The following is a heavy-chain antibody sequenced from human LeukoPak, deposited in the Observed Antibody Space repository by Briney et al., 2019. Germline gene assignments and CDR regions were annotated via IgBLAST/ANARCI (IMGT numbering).Heavy chain of an antibody. J-gene: IGHJ4*02. CDR3: ARDSPQPTVTFFDY. V-gene: IGHV3-7*01. CDR2: INQDGSEK. D-gene: IGHD4-17*01. CDR1: GFTFSNYW. Sequence: GGSLRLSCAASGFTFSNYWMSWVRQAPGKGLEWVANINQDGSEKYYVDSVKGRFTISRDNAKNSLYLQLNILRAEDTAVYYCARDSPQPTVTFFDYWGQGTLVTVSS.